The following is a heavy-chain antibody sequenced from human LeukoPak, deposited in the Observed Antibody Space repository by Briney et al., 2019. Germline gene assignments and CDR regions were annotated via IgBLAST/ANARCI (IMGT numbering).Heavy chain of an antibody. CDR2: ISDSGGIT. D-gene: IGHD6-13*01. CDR3: ARDLGGGSSSLFDY. CDR1: GFTFSSYP. J-gene: IGHJ4*02. V-gene: IGHV3-23*01. Sequence: GGSLRLSCAASGFTFSSYPMTWVRQAPGKGLEWVSTISDSGGITYHTDSVKGRFTISRDNSKNTVYLQMKSLRAEDTAVYYCARDLGGGSSSLFDYWGQGTLVTVSS.